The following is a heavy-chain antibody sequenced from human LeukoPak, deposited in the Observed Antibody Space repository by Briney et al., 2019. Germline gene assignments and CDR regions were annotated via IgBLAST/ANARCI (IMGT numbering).Heavy chain of an antibody. J-gene: IGHJ4*02. V-gene: IGHV3-7*01. CDR1: GFTFSSYW. CDR2: IKQDGSEK. Sequence: GGSLRLSCAASGFTFSSYWMSWVRQAPGKGLEWVANIKQDGSEKYYVDSVKGRFTISRDNAKNSLYLQMNGLRAEDTTVYYCARDCWDYGSGSYCGIDYWGQGTLVTVSS. CDR3: ARDCWDYGSGSYCGIDY. D-gene: IGHD3-10*01.